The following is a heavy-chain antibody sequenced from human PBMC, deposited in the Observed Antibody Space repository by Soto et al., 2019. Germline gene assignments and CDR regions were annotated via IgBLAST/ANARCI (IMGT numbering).Heavy chain of an antibody. CDR2: IDTSGST. CDR3: ARGLKYYYDSSGSPYGMDV. V-gene: IGHV4-4*07. CDR1: GGSISNYY. J-gene: IGHJ6*02. D-gene: IGHD3-22*01. Sequence: LSLTCTVSGGSISNYYCNWIRQPAGKGLEWIGRIDTSGSTNYNPSLKSRVTMSVDTSKQEFSLKLSSVTAADTAVYYCARGLKYYYDSSGSPYGMDVWGQGTTVTVSS.